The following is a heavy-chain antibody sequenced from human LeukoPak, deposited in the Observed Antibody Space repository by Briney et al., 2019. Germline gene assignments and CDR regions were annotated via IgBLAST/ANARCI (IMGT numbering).Heavy chain of an antibody. J-gene: IGHJ5*02. Sequence: ASVKVSCKASGYTFTSYYMHWVRQATGQGLEWMGWMNPNSGNTGYAQKFQGRVTMTRNTSISTAYMELSSLRSEDTAVYYCAREGGSYWFDPWGQGTLVTVSS. CDR2: MNPNSGNT. D-gene: IGHD1-26*01. V-gene: IGHV1-8*02. CDR3: AREGGSYWFDP. CDR1: GYTFTSYY.